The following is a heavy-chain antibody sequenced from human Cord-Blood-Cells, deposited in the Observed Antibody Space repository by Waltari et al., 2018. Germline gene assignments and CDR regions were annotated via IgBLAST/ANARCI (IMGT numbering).Heavy chain of an antibody. D-gene: IGHD2-21*01. CDR2: INHSGST. V-gene: IGHV4-34*01. Sequence: QVQLQQWGAGLLKPSETLSLTCAVYGGSFSGYYWSWIRQPPGKGREWIGGINHSGSTNYNPSRNSRVTISVDTSKNQFSLKLSSVTAADTAVYYCARGAGNCGGDCSPFDYWGQGTLVTVSS. CDR1: GGSFSGYY. J-gene: IGHJ4*02. CDR3: ARGAGNCGGDCSPFDY.